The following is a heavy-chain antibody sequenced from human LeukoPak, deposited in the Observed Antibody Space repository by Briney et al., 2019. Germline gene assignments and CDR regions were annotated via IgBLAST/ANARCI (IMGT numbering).Heavy chain of an antibody. J-gene: IGHJ4*02. Sequence: GGSLRLSCAVSGFTVSTNYMTWVRQAPGKGLEWVSVIYSGGSTYYADSVKGRFTISRDNSKNTLYLQMNSLRPEGTAVYYCARDVSVGAHFDYRGQGTLVTVSS. CDR3: ARDVSVGAHFDY. D-gene: IGHD1-26*01. CDR2: IYSGGST. V-gene: IGHV3-66*02. CDR1: GFTVSTNY.